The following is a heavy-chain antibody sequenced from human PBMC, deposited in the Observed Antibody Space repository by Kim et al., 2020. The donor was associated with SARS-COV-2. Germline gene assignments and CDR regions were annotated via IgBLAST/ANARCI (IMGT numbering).Heavy chain of an antibody. V-gene: IGHV1-24*01. Sequence: ASVKVSCKVSGYTLTELSMHWVRQAPGKGLEWMGNFDPEDGETIYAQKFQGRVTMTEDTSTDTAYMELSSLRSEDTAVYYCATDLWRGTEVNYYDSSDDAFDIWGQGTMVTVSS. D-gene: IGHD3-22*01. CDR3: ATDLWRGTEVNYYDSSDDAFDI. J-gene: IGHJ3*02. CDR1: GYTLTELS. CDR2: FDPEDGET.